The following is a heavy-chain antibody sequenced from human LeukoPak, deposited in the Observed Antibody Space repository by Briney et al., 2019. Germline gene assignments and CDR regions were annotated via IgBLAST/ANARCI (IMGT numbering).Heavy chain of an antibody. CDR2: IYHSGTT. J-gene: IGHJ4*02. CDR3: VREPGYSSYWTSLFDY. Sequence: GSLRLSCAASGFTFSSYSMNWVRQAPGKGLEWIGSIYHSGTTYYNPSLKSRVSISVDMSKNQFSLKLISVTAADAAVYYCVREPGYSSYWTSLFDYWGQGSLVTVSS. CDR1: GFTFSSYS. V-gene: IGHV4-38-2*02. D-gene: IGHD6-19*01.